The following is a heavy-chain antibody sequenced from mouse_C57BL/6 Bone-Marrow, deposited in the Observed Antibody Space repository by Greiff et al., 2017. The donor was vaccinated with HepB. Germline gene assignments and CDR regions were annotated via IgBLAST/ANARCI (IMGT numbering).Heavy chain of an antibody. D-gene: IGHD3-3*01. CDR2: INSDGGST. V-gene: IGHV5-2*03. Sequence: EVKLEESGGGLVQPGESLKLSCESNEYEFPSHDMSWVRKTPEKRLEWVAAINSDGGSTYYPDTMEGRIIISRDNTNKTLYLQMSSLRSEDTAVYYCARDEGSKGRYWGQGTTLTVSS. J-gene: IGHJ2*01. CDR1: EYEFPSHD. CDR3: ARDEGSKGRY.